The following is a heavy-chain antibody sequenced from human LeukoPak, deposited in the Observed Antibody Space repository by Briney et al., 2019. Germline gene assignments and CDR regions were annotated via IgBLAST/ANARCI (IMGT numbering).Heavy chain of an antibody. CDR2: IGGSESIV. CDR3: ASEMVAGTFDV. CDR1: GFTFSSYA. V-gene: IGHV3-11*01. Sequence: PGGSLTLSCAASGFTFSSYAISWIRQAPGKGLEWISDIGGSESIVSYGGSVRGRCTVSRDFAMNSLFLQLNSLSADDTAVYYCASEMVAGTFDVWGQGTLVTVSS. J-gene: IGHJ4*02. D-gene: IGHD1-7*01.